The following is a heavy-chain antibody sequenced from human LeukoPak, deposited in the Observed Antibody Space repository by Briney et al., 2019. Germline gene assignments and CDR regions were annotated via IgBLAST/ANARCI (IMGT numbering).Heavy chain of an antibody. CDR1: GFTFSSYG. V-gene: IGHV3-30*02. CDR2: IRYDGSNK. D-gene: IGHD5-24*01. J-gene: IGHJ4*02. Sequence: GGSLRLSCAASGFTFSSYGMHWVRQAPGKGLEWVAFIRYDGSNKYYADSVKGRFTISRDNSKNTLYLQMNSLRAEDTAVYYCAKLRMTTMAYYFDYWGQGTLVTVPS. CDR3: AKLRMTTMAYYFDY.